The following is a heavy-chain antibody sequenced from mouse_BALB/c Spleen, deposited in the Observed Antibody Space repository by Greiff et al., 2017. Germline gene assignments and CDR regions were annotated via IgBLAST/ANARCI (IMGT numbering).Heavy chain of an antibody. V-gene: IGHV5-6-3*01. Sequence: EVQGVESGGGLVQPGGSLKLSCAASGFTFSSYGMSWVRQTPDKRLELVATINSNGGSTYYPDSVKGRFTISRDNAKNTLYLQMSSLKSEDTAMYYCARDGYDYPFAYWGQGTLVTVSA. CDR1: GFTFSSYG. CDR2: INSNGGST. CDR3: ARDGYDYPFAY. D-gene: IGHD2-4*01. J-gene: IGHJ3*01.